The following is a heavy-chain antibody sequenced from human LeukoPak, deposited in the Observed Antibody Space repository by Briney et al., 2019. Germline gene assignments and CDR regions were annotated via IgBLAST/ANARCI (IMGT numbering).Heavy chain of an antibody. CDR1: GFTFSSYG. CDR3: ARVLRAAALPLYYYYGMDV. D-gene: IGHD6-13*01. V-gene: IGHV3-33*01. Sequence: PAGSLRLSCAASGFTFSSYGMHWVRQAPGKGLEWVAVIWYDGSNKYYADSVKGRFTISRDNSKNTLYLQMNSLRAEDTAVYYCARVLRAAALPLYYYYGMDVWGQGTTVTVSS. J-gene: IGHJ6*02. CDR2: IWYDGSNK.